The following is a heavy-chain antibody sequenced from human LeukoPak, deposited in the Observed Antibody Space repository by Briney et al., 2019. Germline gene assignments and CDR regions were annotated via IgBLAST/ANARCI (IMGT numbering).Heavy chain of an antibody. CDR3: ASTSPGLLPNFDY. V-gene: IGHV4-34*01. J-gene: IGHJ4*02. CDR1: GGSFSGYY. Sequence: PSETLSLTCAVYGGSFSGYYWSWIRQPPGKGLEWIGEINHSGSTNYNPSLKSRVTISVDTSKNQFSLKLSSVTAADTAVYYCASTSPGLLPNFDYWGQGTLVTVSS. D-gene: IGHD3-22*01. CDR2: INHSGST.